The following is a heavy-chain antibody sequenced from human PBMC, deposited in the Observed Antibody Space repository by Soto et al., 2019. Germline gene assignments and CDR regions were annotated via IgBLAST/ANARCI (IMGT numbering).Heavy chain of an antibody. CDR2: IIPILGIA. D-gene: IGHD6-13*01. CDR1: GGTFSSYT. CDR3: ARGGMQQLVRGWFDP. V-gene: IGHV1-69*02. J-gene: IGHJ5*02. Sequence: SVKVYCKASGGTFSSYTISWVRQAPGQGLEWMGRIIPILGIANYAQKFQGRVTITADKSTSTAYMELSSLRSEDTAVYYCARGGMQQLVRGWFDPWGQGTLVTVSS.